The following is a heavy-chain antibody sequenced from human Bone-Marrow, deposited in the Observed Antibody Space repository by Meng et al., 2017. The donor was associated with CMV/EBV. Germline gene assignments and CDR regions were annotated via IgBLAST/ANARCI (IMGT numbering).Heavy chain of an antibody. CDR3: ARGRFPPGYSSNWYLYFDL. J-gene: IGHJ2*01. D-gene: IGHD6-13*01. CDR1: GYTFTSYN. V-gene: IGHV1-8*01. CDR2: MNPNTGNT. Sequence: ASVKVSCKASGYTFTSYNINWVRQATGQGLEWMGWMNPNTGNTGYTQKFQGRLTMTRDTSISTAFVELSSLRSEDTAVYYCARGRFPPGYSSNWYLYFDLCGGGTLVTVSS.